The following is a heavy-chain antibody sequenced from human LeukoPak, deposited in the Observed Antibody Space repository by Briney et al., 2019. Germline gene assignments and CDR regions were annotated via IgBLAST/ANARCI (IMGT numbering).Heavy chain of an antibody. CDR1: VYTFSVYY. CDR3: ARGFAEEGTTTGAFDI. CDR2: FNPNSGGT. V-gene: IGHV1-2*02. D-gene: IGHD1-7*01. Sequence: GASVTVSCKASVYTFSVYYVHWVRQAPGQGLEWMGWFNPNSGGTNYAQKFQGRVTMTRDTSISTAYMELRRLGSDDTAVYYCARGFAEEGTTTGAFDIWGHGTMVTVSS. J-gene: IGHJ3*02.